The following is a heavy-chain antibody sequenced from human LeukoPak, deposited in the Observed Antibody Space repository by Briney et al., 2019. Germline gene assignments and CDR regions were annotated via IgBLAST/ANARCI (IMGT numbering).Heavy chain of an antibody. D-gene: IGHD6-13*01. CDR2: TYYRSQWYS. CDR3: AMRTGYSSSWSYLNFDY. V-gene: IGHV6-1*01. CDR1: GESVSRNDAA. Sequence: SQTLSLTCAISGESVSRNDAAWSWIRQSPSRGLEWLGRTYYRSQWYSEYAVSVKSRISINADTSKNQISLQLNSVTPEDTAVYYCAMRTGYSSSWSYLNFDYWGQGTLVTVSS. J-gene: IGHJ4*02.